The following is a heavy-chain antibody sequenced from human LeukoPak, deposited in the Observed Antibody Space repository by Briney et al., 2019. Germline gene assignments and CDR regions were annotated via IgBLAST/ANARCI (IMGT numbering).Heavy chain of an antibody. CDR2: MYSSGSS. Sequence: SETLSLTSTVSGASINNYFWSWVRQPPGKGLEWIGYMYSSGSSTYNPSLKSRVTMSIDPSRNQFSLRVTSVTAADTAVYYCARGGWLKTSYYFYFLGQGFLVTRSS. CDR3: ARGGWLKTSYYFYF. V-gene: IGHV4-59*01. CDR1: GASINNYF. D-gene: IGHD5-12*01. J-gene: IGHJ4*02.